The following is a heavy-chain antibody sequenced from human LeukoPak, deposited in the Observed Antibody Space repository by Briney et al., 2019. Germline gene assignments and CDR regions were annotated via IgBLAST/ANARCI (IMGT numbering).Heavy chain of an antibody. CDR1: GGSISSYY. D-gene: IGHD2-21*01. CDR2: IYYSGST. V-gene: IGHV4-59*01. CDR3: ARFVVVSWFDP. J-gene: IGHJ5*02. Sequence: SETLSLTCTVSGGSISSYYWSWIRQPPGKGLEWIGYIYYSGSTNYNPSLKSRVTISVDTSKNQFSLKLSSVTAADTAVYYCARFVVVSWFDPWGQGTLVTVSS.